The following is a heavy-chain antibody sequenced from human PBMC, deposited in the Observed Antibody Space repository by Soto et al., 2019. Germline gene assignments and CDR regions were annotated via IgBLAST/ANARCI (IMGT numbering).Heavy chain of an antibody. Sequence: QVQLVQSGAEVEKPGASVKVSCKASGYTFTTYDITWVRQAPGQGHEWMGCISSKSGKTKYAQKVQGRVTKTTDTSTRPDIIALRRVKSDVNAAYDRVRGGSEGGFDYWGQGPLLTVCS. V-gene: IGHV1-18*01. CDR1: GYTFTTYD. J-gene: IGHJ5*01. CDR2: ISSKSGKT. D-gene: IGHD3-16*01. CDR3: VRGGSEGGFDY.